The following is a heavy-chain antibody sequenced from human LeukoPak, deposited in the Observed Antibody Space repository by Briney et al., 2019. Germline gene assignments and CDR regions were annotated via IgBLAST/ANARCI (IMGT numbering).Heavy chain of an antibody. CDR1: GFTFSNYA. CDR2: ISTSGSSI. J-gene: IGHJ6*03. V-gene: IGHV3-48*03. Sequence: GGSLRLSCAASGFTFSNYAMRWVRQAPGKGLEWLSHISTSGSSIHYADSVKGRFTISRDNAKNSLYLQMNSLRVEDTAVYYCARDATTELGTVYMDVWGKGTTVTISS. CDR3: ARDATTELGTVYMDV. D-gene: IGHD4-17*01.